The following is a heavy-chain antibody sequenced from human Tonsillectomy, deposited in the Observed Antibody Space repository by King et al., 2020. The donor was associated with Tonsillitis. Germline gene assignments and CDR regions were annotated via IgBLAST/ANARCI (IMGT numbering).Heavy chain of an antibody. V-gene: IGHV3-20*04. CDR2: IHWHGDSR. D-gene: IGHD3-22*01. J-gene: IGHJ3*02. Sequence: EVQLVESGGGVVRPGGSLRLSCAASGFTFDDYAMSWVRQAPGKGLEWVSGIHWHGDSRGYADSVKGRFTISRDNAKSSLYLQMNSLRAEDTALYYCARLRGALIVVVIGAFDIWGQGTMVTVSS. CDR1: GFTFDDYA. CDR3: ARLRGALIVVVIGAFDI.